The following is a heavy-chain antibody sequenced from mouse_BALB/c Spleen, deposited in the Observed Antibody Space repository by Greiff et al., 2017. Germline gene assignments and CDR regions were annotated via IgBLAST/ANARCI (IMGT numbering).Heavy chain of an antibody. CDR2: ISSGGSYT. Sequence: EVKLVASGGGLVKPGGSLKLSCAASGFTFSSYTMSWVRQTPEKRLEWVATISSGGSYTYYPDSVKGRFTISRDNAKNTLYLQMSSLKSEDTAMYDSKRGNDGNYVLAYWGQGTLVTVSA. CDR1: GFTFSSYT. J-gene: IGHJ3*01. V-gene: IGHV5-6-4*01. D-gene: IGHD2-1*01. CDR3: KRGNDGNYVLAY.